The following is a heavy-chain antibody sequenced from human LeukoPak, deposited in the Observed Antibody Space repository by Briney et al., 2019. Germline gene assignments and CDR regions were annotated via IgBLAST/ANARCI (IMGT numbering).Heavy chain of an antibody. J-gene: IGHJ2*01. CDR1: GYTFTSYY. CDR3: ARGQNIVVVPAAIPYWYFDL. V-gene: IGHV1-69*13. CDR2: IFPIFGTA. D-gene: IGHD2-2*01. Sequence: ASVKVSCKASGYTFTSYYMHWVRQAPGQGLEWMGGIFPIFGTANYAQKFQGRVTITADESTSTAYMELSSLRSEDTAVYYCARGQNIVVVPAAIPYWYFDLWGCGTLVTVSS.